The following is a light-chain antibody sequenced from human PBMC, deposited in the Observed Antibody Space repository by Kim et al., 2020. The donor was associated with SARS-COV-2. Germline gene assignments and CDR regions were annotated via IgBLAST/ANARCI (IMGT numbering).Light chain of an antibody. CDR1: QTVRSSY. J-gene: IGKJ5*01. Sequence: EIVLTQSPGPLSLSPGERATLSCRASQTVRSSYLAWYQQKPGQAPRLLIYDLSTRATGIPDRFSGSGSGTDFTLTISRLEPEDYAVYYCQQYDRLITFGQGTRLEIK. CDR3: QQYDRLIT. V-gene: IGKV3-20*01. CDR2: DLS.